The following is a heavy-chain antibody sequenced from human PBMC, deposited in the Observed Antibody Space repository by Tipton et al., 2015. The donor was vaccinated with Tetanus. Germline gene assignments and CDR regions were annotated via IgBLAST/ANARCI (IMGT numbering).Heavy chain of an antibody. D-gene: IGHD1-1*01. CDR3: ARGPPGGTDYFDY. CDR1: GFTVSSNY. Sequence: GSLRLSCAASGFTVSSNYMSWVRQAPGKGLEWVSVIYSGGSTYYADSVKGRFTISRDNSKNTLYLQMNSLRAEDTAVYYCARGPPGGTDYFDYWGQGTLVTVSS. CDR2: IYSGGST. J-gene: IGHJ4*02. V-gene: IGHV3-53*01.